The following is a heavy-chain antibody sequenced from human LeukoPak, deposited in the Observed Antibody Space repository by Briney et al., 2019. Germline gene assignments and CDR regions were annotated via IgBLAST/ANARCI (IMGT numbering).Heavy chain of an antibody. CDR1: GFTFSDYA. V-gene: IGHV3-30*04. CDR3: ARGYHSPIDY. CDR2: ISYDVNKK. D-gene: IGHD3-16*02. Sequence: QTGGSLRLSCAASGFTFSDYAMHWVRQAPGKGLEWVAFISYDVNKKSYADSVKGRFTISRDNSMNTLYLQMNSLRTEDTALYYCARGYHSPIDYWGQGTLVTVSS. J-gene: IGHJ4*02.